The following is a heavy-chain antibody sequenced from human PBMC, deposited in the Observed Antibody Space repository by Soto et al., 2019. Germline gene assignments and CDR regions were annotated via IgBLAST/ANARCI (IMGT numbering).Heavy chain of an antibody. CDR3: AKDQGRVYDFWSGYRTDAFDI. Sequence: LRLSCAASGFTFDDYAMHWVRQAPGKGLEWVSGISWNSGSIGYADPVKGRFTISRDNAKNSLYLQMNSLRAEDTALYYCAKDQGRVYDFWSGYRTDAFDIWGQGTMVTVSS. D-gene: IGHD3-3*01. V-gene: IGHV3-9*01. J-gene: IGHJ3*02. CDR2: ISWNSGSI. CDR1: GFTFDDYA.